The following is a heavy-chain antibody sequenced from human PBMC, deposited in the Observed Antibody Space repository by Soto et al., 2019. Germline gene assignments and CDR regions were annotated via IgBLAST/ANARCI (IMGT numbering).Heavy chain of an antibody. CDR2: IDAGNGNT. Sequence: GASVKVSCKASGYTFTSYPTHWVRQAPGQRLEWMGWIDAGNGNTKYSQKFRGRVTFTTDTSASTAYMELSSLRSEDTAVYYCARDSAKGSSWPDYWGQGTLVTVSS. CDR3: ARDSAKGSSWPDY. D-gene: IGHD6-13*01. CDR1: GYTFTSYP. J-gene: IGHJ4*02. V-gene: IGHV1-3*01.